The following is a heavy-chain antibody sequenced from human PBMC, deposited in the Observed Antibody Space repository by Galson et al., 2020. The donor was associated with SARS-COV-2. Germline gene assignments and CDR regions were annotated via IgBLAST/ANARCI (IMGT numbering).Heavy chain of an antibody. V-gene: IGHV3-30-3*01. CDR1: GFTFSSYA. CDR3: ARDHGSGPGY. CDR2: ISYDGSNK. Sequence: GGSLRLSCAASGFTFSSYAMHWVRQAPGKGLEWVAVISYDGSNKYYADSVKGRFTISRDNSKNTLYLQMNSLRAEDTAVYYCARDHGSGPGYWGQGTLVTVSS. J-gene: IGHJ4*02. D-gene: IGHD6-25*01.